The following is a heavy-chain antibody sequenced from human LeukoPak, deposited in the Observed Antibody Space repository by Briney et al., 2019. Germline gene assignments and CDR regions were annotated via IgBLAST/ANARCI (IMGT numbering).Heavy chain of an antibody. CDR2: INHSGST. CDR1: GGSFSGYY. CDR3: ARQSGWSLYFDY. Sequence: KPSETLSLTCAVYGGSFSGYYWSWIRQPPGKGLEWIGEINHSGSTNYNPSLKSRVTISVDTSKNQFSLKLSSVTAADTAVYYCARQSGWSLYFDYWGQGTLVTVSS. V-gene: IGHV4-34*01. J-gene: IGHJ4*02. D-gene: IGHD6-19*01.